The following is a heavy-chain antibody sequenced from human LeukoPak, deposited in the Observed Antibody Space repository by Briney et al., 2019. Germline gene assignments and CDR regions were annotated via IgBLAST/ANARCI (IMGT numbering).Heavy chain of an antibody. Sequence: SQTLSLTCTVSGGYISSGGYYWSWIRQHPGKGLEWIGYIYYSGSTYYNPSLKSRVTISVDTSKNQFSLKLSSVTAADTAVYYCAGATFTMIVVVQGAFDIWGQGTMVTVSS. D-gene: IGHD3-22*01. CDR3: AGATFTMIVVVQGAFDI. CDR2: IYYSGST. J-gene: IGHJ3*02. CDR1: GGYISSGGYY. V-gene: IGHV4-31*03.